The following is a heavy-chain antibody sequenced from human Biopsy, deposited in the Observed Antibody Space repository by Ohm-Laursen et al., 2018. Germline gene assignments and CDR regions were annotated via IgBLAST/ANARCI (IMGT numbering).Heavy chain of an antibody. D-gene: IGHD3-22*01. CDR3: AKGYTDYSDSSGFSYYFRY. J-gene: IGHJ4*02. CDR2: IFTSGST. Sequence: SETLSLTCAVSGASTSDYYCVWIRQPAGKGLEWIGLIFTSGSTTYNPSLRSRVTMSVDTSKNQFTLNLGSVTAAGTAMYYCAKGYTDYSDSSGFSYYFRYWGQGTLVTVSS. V-gene: IGHV4-4*07. CDR1: GASTSDYY.